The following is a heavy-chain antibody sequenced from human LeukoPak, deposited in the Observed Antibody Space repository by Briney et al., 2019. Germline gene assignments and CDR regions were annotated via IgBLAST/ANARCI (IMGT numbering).Heavy chain of an antibody. CDR1: GYTFTGYY. V-gene: IGHV1-2*02. CDR2: MNPNSGGT. CDR3: ARDPAWEQLSNWFHP. D-gene: IGHD6-13*01. Sequence: ASVKVSCTASGYTFTGYYMHWVRQAPGQGLEWMGWMNPNSGGTNYAEKFQGRVTMTRDTSINTAYMEMSRLRADDTAVYYCARDPAWEQLSNWFHPWGQGTPVNVSS. J-gene: IGHJ5*02.